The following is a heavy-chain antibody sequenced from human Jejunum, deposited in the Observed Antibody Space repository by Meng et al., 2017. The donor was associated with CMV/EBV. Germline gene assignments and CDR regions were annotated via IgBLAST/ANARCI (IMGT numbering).Heavy chain of an antibody. CDR2: IKAGNGKT. Sequence: KDSGDIFTNYEMKWVRQAPGQRPEWMGRIKAGNGKTKYSQKFKGRVTISRDTSASTAYMELDSLRSEDTAVYYCARSRGTGYNLNSWGQGTLVTVSS. J-gene: IGHJ4*02. D-gene: IGHD5-24*01. CDR3: ARSRGTGYNLNS. CDR1: GDIFTNYE. V-gene: IGHV1-3*01.